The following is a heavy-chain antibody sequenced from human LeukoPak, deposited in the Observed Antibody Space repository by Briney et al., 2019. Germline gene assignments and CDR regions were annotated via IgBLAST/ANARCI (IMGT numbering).Heavy chain of an antibody. CDR3: ARGYCSSTSCSSFAY. Sequence: GRSLRLSCAAPGFTFSSYAMHWVRQAPGKGLEGVAVISYDGSNKYYADSVKGRFTISRDNSKNTLYLQMNSLRAEDTAVYYCARGYCSSTSCSSFAYWGQGPLVTVSS. CDR1: GFTFSSYA. J-gene: IGHJ4*02. V-gene: IGHV3-30*04. CDR2: ISYDGSNK. D-gene: IGHD2-2*01.